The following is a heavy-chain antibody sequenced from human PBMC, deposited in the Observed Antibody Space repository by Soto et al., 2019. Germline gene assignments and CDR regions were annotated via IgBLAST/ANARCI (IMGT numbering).Heavy chain of an antibody. V-gene: IGHV3-72*01. D-gene: IGHD6-13*01. CDR2: TRNKANSYTT. Sequence: EVQLVESGVGLVQPGGSLRLSCAASGFTFSDHYMDWVRQAPGKGLEWVGRTRNKANSYTTEYAASVKGRFTISRDDSKNSLYLQMNRLKSEDTAVYYCVRMHSSGWYLDNWGQGTLVTVSS. CDR1: GFTFSDHY. J-gene: IGHJ4*02. CDR3: VRMHSSGWYLDN.